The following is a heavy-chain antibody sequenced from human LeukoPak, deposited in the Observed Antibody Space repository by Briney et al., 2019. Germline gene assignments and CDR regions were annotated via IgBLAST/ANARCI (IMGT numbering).Heavy chain of an antibody. V-gene: IGHV3-30*04. CDR2: ISYDGSNK. CDR1: GFTFSSYA. Sequence: PGGSLRLSCAASGFTFSSYAMHWLRQAPGKGLEWVAVISYDGSNKYYADSVKGRFTISRDNSKNTLYLQMNSLRAEDTAVYYVAVAGPNYYFDYWGQGTLVTVSS. D-gene: IGHD6-19*01. CDR3: AVAGPNYYFDY. J-gene: IGHJ4*02.